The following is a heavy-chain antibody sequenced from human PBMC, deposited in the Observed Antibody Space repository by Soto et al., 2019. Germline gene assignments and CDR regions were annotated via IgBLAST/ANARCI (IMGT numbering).Heavy chain of an antibody. J-gene: IGHJ5*02. Sequence: GGSLRLSCETSGFIFSNCVMTWVRQAPGKGLEWVSVITKSGDTYYADSVKGRFTISRDNAKNSLYLQMNSLRAEDTAVYHCARGGNWFDPWGQGTLVTVSS. CDR3: ARGGNWFDP. D-gene: IGHD3-10*01. CDR1: GFIFSNCV. V-gene: IGHV3-23*01. CDR2: ITKSGDT.